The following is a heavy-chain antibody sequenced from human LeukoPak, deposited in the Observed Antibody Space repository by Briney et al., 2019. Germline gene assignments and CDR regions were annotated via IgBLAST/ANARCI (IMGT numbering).Heavy chain of an antibody. CDR1: GYTLTELS. V-gene: IGHV1-24*01. D-gene: IGHD3-10*01. Sequence: ASVKVSCKVSGYTLTELSMHWVRQTPGKGLEWMGGFDPEDGETIYAQKFQSRVTMTEDTSTDTAYMELSSLRSEDTAVYYCATPYGSSLSDYYYGMDVWGKGTTVTVSS. CDR3: ATPYGSSLSDYYYGMDV. CDR2: FDPEDGET. J-gene: IGHJ6*04.